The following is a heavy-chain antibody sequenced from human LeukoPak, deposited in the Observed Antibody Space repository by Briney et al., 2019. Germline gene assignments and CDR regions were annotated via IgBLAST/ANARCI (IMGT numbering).Heavy chain of an antibody. CDR2: IIPIFGTA. V-gene: IGHV1-69*06. Sequence: SVKVSCKASGGTFSSYAISWVRQAPGQGLEWMGGIIPIFGTANYAQKFQGRVTITADKSTSTAYMELSSLRSEDTAVYCCARDTSTVTHWYFDLWGRGTLVTVSS. CDR1: GGTFSSYA. J-gene: IGHJ2*01. D-gene: IGHD4-17*01. CDR3: ARDTSTVTHWYFDL.